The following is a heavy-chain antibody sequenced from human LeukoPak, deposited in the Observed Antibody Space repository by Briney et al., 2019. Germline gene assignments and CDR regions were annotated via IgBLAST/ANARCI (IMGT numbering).Heavy chain of an antibody. Sequence: GGSLRLSCAASGFTFSSYAIHWVRQAPGKGLEWVAVIWYDGSNKYYADSVKGRFTISRDNSKNTLYLQMNSLRAEDTAVYYCARPVGATPDAFDIWGQGTMVTVSS. D-gene: IGHD1-26*01. J-gene: IGHJ3*02. V-gene: IGHV3-33*08. CDR1: GFTFSSYA. CDR2: IWYDGSNK. CDR3: ARPVGATPDAFDI.